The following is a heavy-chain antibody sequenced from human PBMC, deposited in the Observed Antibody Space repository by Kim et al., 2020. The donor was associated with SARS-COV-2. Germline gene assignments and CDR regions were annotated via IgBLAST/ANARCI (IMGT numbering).Heavy chain of an antibody. Sequence: GGSLRLSCAASGFTFSNAWMSWVRQAPGKGLEWVGRIKSKTDGGTTDYAAPVKGRFTISRDDSKNTLYLQMNSLKTEDTAVYYCTTELRFLEWLFPLTGSGKLTPETDYWGQGTLVTVSS. CDR2: IKSKTDGGTT. CDR3: TTELRFLEWLFPLTGSGKLTPETDY. D-gene: IGHD3-3*01. V-gene: IGHV3-15*01. J-gene: IGHJ4*02. CDR1: GFTFSNAW.